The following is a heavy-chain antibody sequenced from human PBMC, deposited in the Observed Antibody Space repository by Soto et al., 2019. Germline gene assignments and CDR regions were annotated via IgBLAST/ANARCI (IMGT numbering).Heavy chain of an antibody. CDR2: IYYSGST. CDR3: ARMAVQLGYYYGMDV. V-gene: IGHV4-59*01. J-gene: IGHJ6*02. CDR1: GGSISSYY. Sequence: SETLSLTCTVSGGSISSYYWSWIRQPPGKGLEWIGYIYYSGSTNYNPSLKSRVTISVDTSKSQFSLKLSSVTAADTAVYYCARMAVQLGYYYGMDVWGQGTTVTVSS. D-gene: IGHD1-1*01.